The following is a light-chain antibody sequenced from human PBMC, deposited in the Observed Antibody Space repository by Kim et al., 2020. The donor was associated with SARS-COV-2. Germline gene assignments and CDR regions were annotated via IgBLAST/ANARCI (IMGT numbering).Light chain of an antibody. CDR1: SSDVGGYNY. CDR3: SSYAGSNNRV. Sequence: QSALTQPPSAFGSPGQSVTIFCTGTSSDVGGYNYVSWYQQHPGKAPKLMIYEVSKRPSGVPDRFSGSKSGNTASLTVSGLQAEDEADYYCSSYAGSNNRVFGTGTKVTVL. V-gene: IGLV2-8*01. J-gene: IGLJ1*01. CDR2: EVS.